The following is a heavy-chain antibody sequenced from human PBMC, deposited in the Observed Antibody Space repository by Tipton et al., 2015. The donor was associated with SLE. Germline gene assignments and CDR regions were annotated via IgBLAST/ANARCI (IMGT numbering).Heavy chain of an antibody. D-gene: IGHD3-22*01. V-gene: IGHV3-11*04. CDR3: AREGYYYDSGGYYPYFDY. CDR2: ISSSGSAI. CDR1: GFTFSDYY. Sequence: GSLRLSCAASGFTFSDYYMSWIRQAPGKGLEWVSYISSSGSAIYYADSVKGRFTISRDNAKDSLFLQMSSLRVEDTAVYYCAREGYYYDSGGYYPYFDYWGRGTLVTVSS. J-gene: IGHJ4*02.